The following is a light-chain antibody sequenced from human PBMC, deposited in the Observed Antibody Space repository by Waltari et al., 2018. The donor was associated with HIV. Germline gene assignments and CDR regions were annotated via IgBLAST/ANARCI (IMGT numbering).Light chain of an antibody. Sequence: QSALTQPASMSGSPGQSITISCTGTTHDIGGYNYVPWYQQHPGKAPKLLIYAVSNRPSEVSDRFSGSKSGNTASLTISGLQAEDEADYYCSSFTSRSILVFGWGTKLTV. CDR1: THDIGGYNY. CDR2: AVS. CDR3: SSFTSRSILV. V-gene: IGLV2-14*03. J-gene: IGLJ3*02.